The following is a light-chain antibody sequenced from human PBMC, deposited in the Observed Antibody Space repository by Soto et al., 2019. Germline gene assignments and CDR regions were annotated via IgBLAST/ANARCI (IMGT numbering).Light chain of an antibody. Sequence: QTVVTQPPSASGSPGQSVTISCTGTSSDVGGYNYVSWYQQHPGKAPKLMIYQVNKRPSGVPDRFSGSKSGNTASLTVSGLQAEDEADYFCSSYAGSNIHYAFGTGTKVTVL. CDR3: SSYAGSNIHYA. CDR2: QVN. CDR1: SSDVGGYNY. V-gene: IGLV2-8*01. J-gene: IGLJ1*01.